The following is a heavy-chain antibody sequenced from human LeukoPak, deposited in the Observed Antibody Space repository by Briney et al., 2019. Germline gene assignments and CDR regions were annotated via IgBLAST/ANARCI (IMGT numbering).Heavy chain of an antibody. J-gene: IGHJ4*02. V-gene: IGHV3-48*01. Sequence: PGGSLRLSCAASGFTFSTYSMNWVRQAPGKGLEWVSYITSSSSTMFYADSVKGRFTISRDKAKNSLYLQMNSLRAEDTAVYYCARDVKSYSSGASYFDYWGQGTLVTISS. CDR2: ITSSSSTM. CDR1: GFTFSTYS. CDR3: ARDVKSYSSGASYFDY. D-gene: IGHD6-25*01.